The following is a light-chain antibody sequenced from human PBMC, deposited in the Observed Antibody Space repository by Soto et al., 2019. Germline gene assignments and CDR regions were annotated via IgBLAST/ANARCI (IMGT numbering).Light chain of an antibody. J-gene: IGKJ1*01. CDR1: HSVSSSY. Sequence: EIVFTQSPGTLSLSPGERATLSCRASHSVSSSYLAWYQQKPGQAPRLFIYGASSRATGIPDRFSGSGSGTHFTLTISRLEPEDFALYYCQQYGSSPRTFGQGTKVDIK. V-gene: IGKV3-20*01. CDR2: GAS. CDR3: QQYGSSPRT.